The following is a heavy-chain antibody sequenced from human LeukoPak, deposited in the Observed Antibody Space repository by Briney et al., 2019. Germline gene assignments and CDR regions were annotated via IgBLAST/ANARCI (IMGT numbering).Heavy chain of an antibody. V-gene: IGHV4-39*07. CDR2: IYYSGST. CDR3: AREVSGAMVRGESLDY. Sequence: SETLSLTCTVSGGSISSSSYYWGWIRQPPGKGLEWIGSIYYSGSTYYNPSLKSRVTISVDTSKNQFSLKLSSVTAADTAVYYCAREVSGAMVRGESLDYWGQGTLVTVSS. J-gene: IGHJ4*02. CDR1: GGSISSSSYY. D-gene: IGHD3-10*01.